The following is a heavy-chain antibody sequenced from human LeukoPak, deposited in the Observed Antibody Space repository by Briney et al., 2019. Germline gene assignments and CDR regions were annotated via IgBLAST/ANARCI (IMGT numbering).Heavy chain of an antibody. CDR3: ARGMSSGRYAVDI. D-gene: IGHD6-19*01. J-gene: IGHJ3*02. CDR2: ISSGSSTI. Sequence: GGSLRLSCAASGFSFSSYSMNWVRQAPGKGLEWLSYISSGSSTIYYADSVKGRFTITRDSAKNSLYLQMNSLRAEDTAVYYCARGMSSGRYAVDIWGQGTMATVSS. V-gene: IGHV3-48*01. CDR1: GFSFSSYS.